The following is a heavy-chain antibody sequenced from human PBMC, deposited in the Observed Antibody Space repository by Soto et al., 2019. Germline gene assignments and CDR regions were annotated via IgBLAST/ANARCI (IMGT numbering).Heavy chain of an antibody. J-gene: IGHJ5*02. D-gene: IGHD1-26*01. V-gene: IGHV4-39*01. CDR2: IYYSGST. CDR1: GFSISSINYY. Sequence: PSVTLSLTCTVSGFSISSINYYLGWIRQPPGKGLEWIGSIYYSGSTYYNPSLKSRVTISVDTSKNQFSLKLSSVTAADTAVYYCATQEVGGSYVYTFDPWGQGTLVTVS. CDR3: ATQEVGGSYVYTFDP.